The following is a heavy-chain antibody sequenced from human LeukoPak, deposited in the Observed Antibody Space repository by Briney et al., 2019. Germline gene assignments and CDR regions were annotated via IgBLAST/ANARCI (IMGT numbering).Heavy chain of an antibody. Sequence: ASVKVSCKASGGTFGSYAISWVRQAPGQGLEWMGGIIPIFGTANYAQKFQGRVTITADESTSAAYMELSSLRSEDTAVYYCARDRHPRDPKGAYYDSSGYYYFDYWGQGTLVTVSS. D-gene: IGHD3-22*01. CDR3: ARDRHPRDPKGAYYDSSGYYYFDY. J-gene: IGHJ4*02. CDR1: GGTFGSYA. CDR2: IIPIFGTA. V-gene: IGHV1-69*13.